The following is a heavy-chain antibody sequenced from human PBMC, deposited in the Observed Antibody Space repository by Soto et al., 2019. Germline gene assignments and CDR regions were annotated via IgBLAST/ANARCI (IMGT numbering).Heavy chain of an antibody. J-gene: IGHJ3*02. CDR2: ISGSGGFT. D-gene: IGHD7-27*01. CDR1: GVTFSSYA. Sequence: GGSMKLSCAASGVTFSSYAMNWVRQAPGKGLEWVSVISGSGGFTQYADSVKGRFTISRDNSRSTLYLQMNSLGADDTAVYYCAKEAPGAFDMWGQGTMVTVSS. V-gene: IGHV3-23*01. CDR3: AKEAPGAFDM.